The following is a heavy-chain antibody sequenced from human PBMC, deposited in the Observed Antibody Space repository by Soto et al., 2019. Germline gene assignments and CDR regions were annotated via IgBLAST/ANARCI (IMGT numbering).Heavy chain of an antibody. CDR2: IIPIFGTA. CDR3: PRDNAPRGGMDV. Sequence: QVQLVQSGAEVKKPGSSVTVSCKASGGTFSSYAISWVRQAPGQGLAWMGGIIPIFGTANYAQKFQGRVTITADESTSTAYMELSSLRSEDTAVYYCPRDNAPRGGMDVWGQGTTVTVSS. V-gene: IGHV1-69*01. CDR1: GGTFSSYA. J-gene: IGHJ6*02.